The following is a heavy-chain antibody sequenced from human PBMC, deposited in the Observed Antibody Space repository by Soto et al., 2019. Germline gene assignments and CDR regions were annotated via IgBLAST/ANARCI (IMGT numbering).Heavy chain of an antibody. J-gene: IGHJ4*02. Sequence: SETLSLTCTVSGGSISSYYWSWIRQPPGKGLEWIGYIYYSGSTNYNPSLKSRVTISVDTSKNQFSLKLSSVTAADTAVYYCARTWYSSSWYGYYFDYWGQGTLVTVSS. CDR3: ARTWYSSSWYGYYFDY. CDR2: IYYSGST. D-gene: IGHD6-13*01. CDR1: GGSISSYY. V-gene: IGHV4-59*08.